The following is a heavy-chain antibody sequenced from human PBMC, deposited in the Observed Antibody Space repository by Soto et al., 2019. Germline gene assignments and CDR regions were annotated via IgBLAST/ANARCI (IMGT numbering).Heavy chain of an antibody. D-gene: IGHD1-1*01. CDR2: HNGYNGQT. CDR3: AGPHDRAGLGT. Sequence: ASVKVSGKASENTFSTYLVHWVRQVHGQGLEWMGWHNGYNGQTEYSQKFQGRVTITRDTSAKTAYLELRSLTSEDTAVYYCAGPHDRAGLGTWGQGTLVTV. J-gene: IGHJ5*02. V-gene: IGHV1-3*01. CDR1: ENTFSTYL.